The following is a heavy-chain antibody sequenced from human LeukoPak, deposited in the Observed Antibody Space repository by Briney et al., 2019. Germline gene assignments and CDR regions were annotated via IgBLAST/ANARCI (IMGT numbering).Heavy chain of an antibody. J-gene: IGHJ4*02. CDR3: AKHQSDYWESDY. D-gene: IGHD5-12*01. V-gene: IGHV3-23*01. CDR2: ISGSGSSI. Sequence: QPGGSLRLSCAASGFTFSSYAMSWVRQAPGKGLEWVSTISGSGSSIYYADSVKGRFTISRDNSKNTLYLQMNSLRAEDTAIYYCAKHQSDYWESDYWGQGTLVTVSS. CDR1: GFTFSSYA.